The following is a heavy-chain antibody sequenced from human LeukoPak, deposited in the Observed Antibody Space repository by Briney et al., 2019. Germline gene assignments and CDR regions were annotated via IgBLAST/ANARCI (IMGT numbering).Heavy chain of an antibody. CDR3: ARKVYHRFDY. V-gene: IGHV3-23*01. CDR1: GFTFSSYA. J-gene: IGHJ4*02. Sequence: GGSLRLSCAASGFTFSSYAMTWVRQAPGKGLEWVSAISTSGDSTYYADSVRGRFTISRDNSENTLYLQMTSLRAEDTAVYYCARKVYHRFDYWGQGTLVTVSS. D-gene: IGHD2-2*01. CDR2: ISTSGDST.